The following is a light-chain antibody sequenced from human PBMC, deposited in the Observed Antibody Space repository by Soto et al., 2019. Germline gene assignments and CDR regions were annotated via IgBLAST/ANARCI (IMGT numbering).Light chain of an antibody. CDR1: RKIPDW. Sequence: EIQTPPLPARLSPAVGDRVSSTCRSSRKIPDWLAWYQQKRRQAPQLLTFDASLLQSRVWSRFSSSGSGTELTLTFSRRQPCDVASYSCLQYSSHSWTFGQGTKV. CDR2: DAS. J-gene: IGKJ1*01. V-gene: IGKV1-5*01. CDR3: LQYSSHSWT.